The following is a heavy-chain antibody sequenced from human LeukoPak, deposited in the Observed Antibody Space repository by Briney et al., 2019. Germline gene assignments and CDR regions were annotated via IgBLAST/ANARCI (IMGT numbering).Heavy chain of an antibody. V-gene: IGHV1-18*01. J-gene: IGHJ4*02. D-gene: IGHD1/OR15-1a*01. CDR2: SSGYNGNT. Sequence: ASVKVSCKTSGYTFTSYYINWVRQVPGQGLEWVGWSSGYNGNTNYAQKFQGRVTMTTDTSTSTAYMELRNLRSDDTAVYYCSRLTGTVTGGGDYWGQGTLVTVSS. CDR3: SRLTGTVTGGGDY. CDR1: GYTFTSYY.